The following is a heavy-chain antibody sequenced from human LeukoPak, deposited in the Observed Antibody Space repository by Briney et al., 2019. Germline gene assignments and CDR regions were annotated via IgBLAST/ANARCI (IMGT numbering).Heavy chain of an antibody. V-gene: IGHV3-7*05. CDR1: GFMFSRYW. CDR2: IKEDGSEM. Sequence: SGGSLRLSCAASGFMFSRYWMSWVRQAPGKGLEWVANIKEDGSEMYYVDSVRGRFTISRDNSKNTLYLQMNSLRAEDTAVYYCAKASCGGECYYAMDVWGQGTTVTVSS. J-gene: IGHJ6*02. CDR3: AKASCGGECYYAMDV. D-gene: IGHD2-21*01.